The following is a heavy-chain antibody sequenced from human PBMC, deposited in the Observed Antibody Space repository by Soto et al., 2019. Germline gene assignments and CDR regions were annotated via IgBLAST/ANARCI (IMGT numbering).Heavy chain of an antibody. CDR1: GGTFSSYA. V-gene: IGHV1-69*13. Sequence: PVKVSCKAPGGTFSSYAISWVRRAPGQGLEWMGGIIPIFGTANYAQKFQGRVTITADESTSTAYMELSSLRSEDTAVYYCARQQLELQEEGYYSGMDVWGQGTTVTVSS. D-gene: IGHD1-7*01. CDR2: IIPIFGTA. J-gene: IGHJ6*02. CDR3: ARQQLELQEEGYYSGMDV.